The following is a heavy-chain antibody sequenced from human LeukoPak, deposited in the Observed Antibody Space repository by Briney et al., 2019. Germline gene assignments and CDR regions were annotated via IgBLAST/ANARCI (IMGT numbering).Heavy chain of an antibody. Sequence: GGSLRLSCAASGFTFSSFWMHWVRQVPGKGLVWVSHVNSDGTSTTYADSVEGRFTISRDNAKNTLYLQMNSLTTEDTAVYYCARARGGASYFDYWGQGTLVTVSS. CDR2: VNSDGTST. J-gene: IGHJ4*02. D-gene: IGHD1-26*01. CDR1: GFTFSSFW. CDR3: ARARGGASYFDY. V-gene: IGHV3-74*01.